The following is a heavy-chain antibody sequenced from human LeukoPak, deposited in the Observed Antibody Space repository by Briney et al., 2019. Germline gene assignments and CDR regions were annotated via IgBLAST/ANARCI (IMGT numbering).Heavy chain of an antibody. CDR1: GFTVSTNY. Sequence: PGGSLRLSCAASGFTVSTNYMSWVRQAPGKGLEWVSRINGDGSNTTYADSVKGRFTISRDNAKNSLYLQMNSLRAEDTAVYYCARDMRIAVAGYNWFDPWGQGTLVTVSS. J-gene: IGHJ5*02. CDR3: ARDMRIAVAGYNWFDP. V-gene: IGHV3-74*03. CDR2: INGDGSNT. D-gene: IGHD6-19*01.